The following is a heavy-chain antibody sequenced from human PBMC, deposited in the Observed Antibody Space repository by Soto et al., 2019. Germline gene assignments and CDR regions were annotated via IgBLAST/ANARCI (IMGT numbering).Heavy chain of an antibody. CDR1: GYSFTDYH. V-gene: IGHV1-2*04. J-gene: IGHJ6*02. Sequence: ASVKVSCKASGYSFTDYHIHWVRQAPGQGLEWLGRINPKSGGTSTAQKFQGWVTMTTDTSISTASMEPTRLTSDDTAIYYCARGDSTDCSNGVCSFFYNHDMDVWGQGTTVTVS. CDR3: ARGDSTDCSNGVCSFFYNHDMDV. D-gene: IGHD2-8*01. CDR2: INPKSGGT.